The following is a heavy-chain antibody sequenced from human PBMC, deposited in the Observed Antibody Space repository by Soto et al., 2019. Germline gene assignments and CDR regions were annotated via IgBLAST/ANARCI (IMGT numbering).Heavy chain of an antibody. D-gene: IGHD3-22*01. V-gene: IGHV3-7*01. CDR1: GFTFSSYW. CDR3: ARDLDYDSSGSNPYFDY. J-gene: IGHJ4*02. Sequence: RLSCAASGFTFSSYWMSWVRQAPGKGLEWVANIKQDGSEKYYVDSVKGRFTISRDNAKNSLYLQMNSLRAEDTAVYYCARDLDYDSSGSNPYFDYWGQGTLVTVSS. CDR2: IKQDGSEK.